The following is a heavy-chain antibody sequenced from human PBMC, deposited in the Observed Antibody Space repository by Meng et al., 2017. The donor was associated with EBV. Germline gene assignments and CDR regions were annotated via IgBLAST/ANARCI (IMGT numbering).Heavy chain of an antibody. V-gene: IGHV3-53*01. Sequence: EGRLVGSGGGLFQPGGSLRLSCAASGFTVSSNYMSWVRQAPGKGLEWVSVIYSGGSTYYADSVKGRFTISRDNSKNTLYLQMNSLRAEDTAVYYCAKHRLGPLDYWGQGTLVTVSS. CDR2: IYSGGST. CDR3: AKHRLGPLDY. J-gene: IGHJ4*02. D-gene: IGHD5-12*01. CDR1: GFTVSSNY.